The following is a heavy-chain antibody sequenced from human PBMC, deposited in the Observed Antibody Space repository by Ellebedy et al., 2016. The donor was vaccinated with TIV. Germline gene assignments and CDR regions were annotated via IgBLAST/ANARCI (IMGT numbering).Heavy chain of an antibody. V-gene: IGHV1-18*04. CDR3: AREDYSNYALRSYYYYGMDV. D-gene: IGHD4-11*01. CDR1: GYTFTSYG. Sequence: ASVKVSXXASGYTFTSYGISWVRQAPGQGLEWMGWISAYNGNTNYAQKLQGRVTMTTDTSTSTAYMELRSLRSDDTAVYYCAREDYSNYALRSYYYYGMDVWGQGTTVTVSS. J-gene: IGHJ6*02. CDR2: ISAYNGNT.